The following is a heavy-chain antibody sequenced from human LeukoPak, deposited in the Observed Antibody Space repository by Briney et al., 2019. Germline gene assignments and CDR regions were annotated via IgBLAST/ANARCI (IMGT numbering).Heavy chain of an antibody. J-gene: IGHJ4*02. Sequence: SGPTLVNPIQTLTLTCTFSGFSLSTSGVGVGWIRQPPGKALEWLALIYWDDDKRYSPSLKSRLTITKDTSKNQVVLTMTNMDPVDTATYYCAHRATGDSSGWSGGYFDYWGQGTLVTVSS. V-gene: IGHV2-5*02. CDR2: IYWDDDK. CDR3: AHRATGDSSGWSGGYFDY. D-gene: IGHD6-19*01. CDR1: GFSLSTSGVG.